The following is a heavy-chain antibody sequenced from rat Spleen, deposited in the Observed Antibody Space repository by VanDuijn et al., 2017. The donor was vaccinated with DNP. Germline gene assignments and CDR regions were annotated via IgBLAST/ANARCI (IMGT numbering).Heavy chain of an antibody. V-gene: IGHV1-43*01. Sequence: QVQLQQSGTELSKPGSSVKISCKASGYTFTSYYLSWIKQTPGQCLEFIGYINTGSGGTNYKEKLKGKATLTVDKSSSTAFMQLSSLTPDDSAVYYCARPYPVYVGSCFDYWGQGVMVTVSS. J-gene: IGHJ2*01. CDR2: INTGSGGT. D-gene: IGHD1-6*01. CDR1: GYTFTSYY. CDR3: ARPYPVYVGSCFDY.